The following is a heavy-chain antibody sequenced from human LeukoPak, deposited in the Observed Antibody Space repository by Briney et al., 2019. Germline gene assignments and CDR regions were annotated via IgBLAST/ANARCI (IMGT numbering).Heavy chain of an antibody. V-gene: IGHV3-30*04. CDR3: ARIQYSTSLPIDY. Sequence: GGSLRLSCAASGFTFSNYALHWVRQAPGKGLEWVAVISYDGSNKFYADSVRGRFTISRDNSKNTLFLQMNSLRAEDTAVYYCARIQYSTSLPIDYWGQGTLVTVSS. CDR2: ISYDGSNK. J-gene: IGHJ4*02. CDR1: GFTFSNYA. D-gene: IGHD6-6*01.